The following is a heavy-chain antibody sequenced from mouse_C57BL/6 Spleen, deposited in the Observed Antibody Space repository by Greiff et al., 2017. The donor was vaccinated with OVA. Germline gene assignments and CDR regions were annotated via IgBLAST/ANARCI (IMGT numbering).Heavy chain of an antibody. V-gene: IGHV1-76*01. CDR2: IYPGSGNT. Sequence: QVQLQQSGAELVRPGASVKLSCKASGYTFTDYYINWVKQRPGQGLEWIARIYPGSGNTYYNEKFKGKATLTAEKSSSTAYMQLSSLTSEDSAVYFCARSDYYGSSIDYWGQGTTLTVSS. D-gene: IGHD1-1*01. J-gene: IGHJ2*01. CDR1: GYTFTDYY. CDR3: ARSDYYGSSIDY.